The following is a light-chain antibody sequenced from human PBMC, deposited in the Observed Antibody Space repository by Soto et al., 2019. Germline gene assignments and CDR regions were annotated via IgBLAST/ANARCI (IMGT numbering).Light chain of an antibody. CDR2: KAS. J-gene: IGKJ1*01. Sequence: DIQMTHSPSTLPASVGDRVTITCRASQSISSYLAWYQQKPGKAPKLLIYKASSLESGVPSRFSGSGSGTEFTLTISSLQPDEFATYYCQHYNSYSPWTFGQGTKVYIK. CDR3: QHYNSYSPWT. CDR1: QSISSY. V-gene: IGKV1-5*03.